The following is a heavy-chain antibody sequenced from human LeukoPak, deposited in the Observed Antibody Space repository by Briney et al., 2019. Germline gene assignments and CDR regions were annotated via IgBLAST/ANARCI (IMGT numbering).Heavy chain of an antibody. CDR1: GFTFSGYA. CDR2: ISGSGGST. V-gene: IGHV3-23*01. Sequence: GGSLRLSCAASGFTFSGYAMSWVRQAPGKGLEWVSAISGSGGSTYYADSVKGRFTISRDNSKNTLYLQMNSLRAEDTAVYYCAKEKYYYDSSGYSKYFQHWGQGTLVTVSS. CDR3: AKEKYYYDSSGYSKYFQH. D-gene: IGHD3-22*01. J-gene: IGHJ1*01.